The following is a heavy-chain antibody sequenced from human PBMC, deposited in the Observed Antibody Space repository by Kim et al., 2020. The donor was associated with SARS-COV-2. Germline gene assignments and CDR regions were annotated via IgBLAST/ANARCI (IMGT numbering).Heavy chain of an antibody. J-gene: IGHJ6*02. D-gene: IGHD3-10*01. CDR1: GYSFTSYW. V-gene: IGHV5-51*01. Sequence: GESLKISCKGSGYSFTSYWIGWVRQMPGKGLEWMWIIYPGDSDTTYSPSFQGQVTISADKSISTAYLQWSSLKASDTAMYYCARQYYYGSGTKNYYNYYGMDVWGQGTTVTISS. CDR2: IYPGDSDT. CDR3: ARQYYYGSGTKNYYNYYGMDV.